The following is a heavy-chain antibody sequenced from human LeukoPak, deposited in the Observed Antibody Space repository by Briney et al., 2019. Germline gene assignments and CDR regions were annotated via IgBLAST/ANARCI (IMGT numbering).Heavy chain of an antibody. D-gene: IGHD6-13*01. CDR2: ISYDGSNK. CDR1: GFXFSSYG. V-gene: IGHV3-30*18. J-gene: IGHJ4*02. Sequence: GGSLRLSCEASGFXFSSYGIHWVRQAPGKGLEWVAVISYDGSNKYYADSVKGRFTISRDNSKNTLYLQMNSLRAEDTAVYYCAKGTDPGIAAAGAVLDYWGQGTLVTVSS. CDR3: AKGTDPGIAAAGAVLDY.